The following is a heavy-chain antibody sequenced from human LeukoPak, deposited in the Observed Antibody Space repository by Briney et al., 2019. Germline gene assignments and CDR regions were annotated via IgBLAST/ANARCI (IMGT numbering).Heavy chain of an antibody. CDR3: ASPTTMTTAIEY. J-gene: IGHJ4*02. D-gene: IGHD4-17*01. CDR1: GGSISSSSYY. V-gene: IGHV4-39*01. Sequence: PSETLSLTRTVSGGSISSSSYYWGWIRQPPGKGLEWIGSIYYSGSTYYNPSLKSRVTISVDTSKNQFSLKLGSVTAEDTAVYYCASPTTMTTAIEYWGQGTLVTVSS. CDR2: IYYSGST.